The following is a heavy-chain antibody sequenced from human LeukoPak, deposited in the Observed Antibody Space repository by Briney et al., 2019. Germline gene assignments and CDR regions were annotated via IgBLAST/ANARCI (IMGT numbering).Heavy chain of an antibody. CDR1: GYTFTSYY. CDR2: INPSGGST. CDR3: ARDNVLRAGSGIGDV. D-gene: IGHD3-10*01. Sequence: GASVKVSCKASGYTFTSYYMHWVRQAPGQGLEWMGIINPSGGSTSYAQKFQGRVTMTRDTSTSTVYMELSSLRSEDTAVYYCARDNVLRAGSGIGDVWGKGTTVTISS. V-gene: IGHV1-46*01. J-gene: IGHJ6*04.